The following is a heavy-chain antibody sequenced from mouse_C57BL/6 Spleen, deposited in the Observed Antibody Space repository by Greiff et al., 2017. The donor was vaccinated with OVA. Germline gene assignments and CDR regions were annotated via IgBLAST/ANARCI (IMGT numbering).Heavy chain of an antibody. CDR3: ADYGNYLAYCDV. J-gene: IGHJ1*03. Sequence: VQLQESGAELARPGASVKLSCKASGYTFTSYGISWVKQRTGQGLEWIGEIYPRSGNTYYNEKFKGKATLTADKSSSTAYMELRSLTSEDSAVYFCADYGNYLAYCDVWGTGTTVTVSS. V-gene: IGHV1-81*01. D-gene: IGHD2-1*01. CDR1: GYTFTSYG. CDR2: IYPRSGNT.